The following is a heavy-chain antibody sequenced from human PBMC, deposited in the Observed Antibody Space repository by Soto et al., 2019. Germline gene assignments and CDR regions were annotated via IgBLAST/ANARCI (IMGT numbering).Heavy chain of an antibody. J-gene: IGHJ4*02. CDR1: GFTFSSYG. V-gene: IGHV3-30*18. CDR3: ANDFKLHSGRYYFDY. CDR2: ISYDGSNK. Sequence: GGSLRLSCAASGFTFSSYGMHWVRQAPGKGLEWVAVISYDGSNKYYADSVKGRFTISRDNSKNTLYLQMNSLRAEDTAVYYCANDFKLHSGRYYFDYSGQATLVTVSS. D-gene: IGHD2-15*01.